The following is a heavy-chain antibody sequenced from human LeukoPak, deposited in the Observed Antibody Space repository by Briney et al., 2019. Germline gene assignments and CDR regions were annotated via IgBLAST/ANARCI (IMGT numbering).Heavy chain of an antibody. Sequence: PSETLSLTCAVYGGSFSGYYWSWIRQPPGKGLEWTGEINHSGSTNYNPSLKSRVTISVDTSKNQFSLKLSSVTAADTAVYYCARASGYVNYWGQGTLVTVSS. V-gene: IGHV4-34*01. J-gene: IGHJ4*02. CDR3: ARASGYVNY. CDR2: INHSGST. D-gene: IGHD5-12*01. CDR1: GGSFSGYY.